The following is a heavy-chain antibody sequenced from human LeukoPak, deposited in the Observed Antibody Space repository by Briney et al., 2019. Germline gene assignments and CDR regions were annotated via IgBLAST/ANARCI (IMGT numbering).Heavy chain of an antibody. CDR2: ISYDGSNK. D-gene: IGHD4-17*01. CDR3: AKPKNGVYGDYIDY. V-gene: IGHV3-30*18. CDR1: GFTFSSYG. Sequence: GGSLRLSCAASGFTFSSYGMHWVRQAPGKGLEWVAVISYDGSNKYYADSVKGRFTISRDNSKNTLYLQMSSLRAEDTAVYYCAKPKNGVYGDYIDYWGQGTLVTVSS. J-gene: IGHJ4*02.